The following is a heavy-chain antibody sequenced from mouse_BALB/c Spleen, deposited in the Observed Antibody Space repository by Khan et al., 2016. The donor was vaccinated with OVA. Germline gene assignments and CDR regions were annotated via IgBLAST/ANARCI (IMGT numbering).Heavy chain of an antibody. CDR3: ARGGYGGFAY. Sequence: QVQLQQSGAELVKPGASVKLSCKASGYTFTSYDINWVRQRPEQGLEWIGWMFPGDGSTKYNENFKGKATRTTDKSSSTAYMQLSRLTSEDSGAYFCARGGYGGFAYWGQGTLVTVSA. CDR2: MFPGDGST. J-gene: IGHJ3*01. CDR1: GYTFTSYD. D-gene: IGHD2-14*01. V-gene: IGHV1-85*01.